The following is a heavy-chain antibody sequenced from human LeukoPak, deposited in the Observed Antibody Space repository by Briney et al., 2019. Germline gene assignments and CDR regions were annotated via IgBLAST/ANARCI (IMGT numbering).Heavy chain of an antibody. D-gene: IGHD6-13*01. CDR3: ARGRRSVGIAAASTFRRPFDY. V-gene: IGHV4-34*01. J-gene: IGHJ4*02. CDR2: INHSGST. CDR1: GGSFSGYY. Sequence: SETLSLTCAVYGGSFSGYYWSWIRQPPGKGLEWIGEINHSGSTNYNPSLKSRVTISVDTSKNQFSLKLSSVTAADTAVYYCARGRRSVGIAAASTFRRPFDYWGQGTLVTVSS.